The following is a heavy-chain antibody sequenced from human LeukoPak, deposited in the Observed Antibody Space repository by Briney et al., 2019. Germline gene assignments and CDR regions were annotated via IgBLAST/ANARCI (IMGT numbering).Heavy chain of an antibody. J-gene: IGHJ6*03. V-gene: IGHV3-73*01. CDR1: GFTFSGSA. CDR2: IRSKANSYAT. D-gene: IGHD2-8*01. CDR3: TRSLYCTNGVCYNPLYYYYYMDV. Sequence: PGGSLRLSCAASGFTFSGSAMHWVRQASGKGLEWVGRIRSKANSYATAYAASVKGRFTISRDDSKNTAYLQMNSLKTEDTAVYYCTRSLYCTNGVCYNPLYYYYYMDVWGKGTTVTVSS.